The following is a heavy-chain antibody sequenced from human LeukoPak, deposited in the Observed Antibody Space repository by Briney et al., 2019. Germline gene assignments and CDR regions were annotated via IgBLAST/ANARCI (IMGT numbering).Heavy chain of an antibody. J-gene: IGHJ6*03. D-gene: IGHD1-14*01. Sequence: SETLSLTCTVSGGSISSYYWSWIRQPPGKELEWIGYIYYSGSINYNPSLKSRVTISVDTSKNQFSLKLSSVTAADTAVYYCARKVSEDYYYMDVWGKGTTVTVSS. CDR3: ARKVSEDYYYMDV. CDR2: IYYSGSI. CDR1: GGSISSYY. V-gene: IGHV4-59*01.